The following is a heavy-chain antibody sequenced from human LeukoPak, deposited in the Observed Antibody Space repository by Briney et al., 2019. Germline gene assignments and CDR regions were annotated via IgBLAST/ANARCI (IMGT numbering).Heavy chain of an antibody. CDR3: ARGPLWFGELLYGAYFDY. D-gene: IGHD3-10*01. Sequence: SGTLSLTCAFSGGSISSSNWWSWVRQPPGKGLEWIGEIYHSGSTNYNPSLKSRVTISVGKSKNRFSLKLSSVTAADTAVYYCARGPLWFGELLYGAYFDYWGQGTLVTVSS. J-gene: IGHJ4*02. CDR1: GGSISSSNW. CDR2: IYHSGST. V-gene: IGHV4-4*02.